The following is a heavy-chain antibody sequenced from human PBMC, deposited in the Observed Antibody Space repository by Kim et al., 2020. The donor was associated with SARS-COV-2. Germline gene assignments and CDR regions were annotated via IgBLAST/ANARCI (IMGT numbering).Heavy chain of an antibody. CDR2: INPNSGGT. J-gene: IGHJ6*02. D-gene: IGHD5-12*01. V-gene: IGHV1-2*06. Sequence: ASVKVSCKASGYTFTGYYMHWVRQAPGQGLEWMGRINPNSGGTNYAQKFQGRVTMTRDTSISTAYMELSRLTSDDTAVYYCAKGASTVALFGLATNYYYYGMDVWGQGTTVTVSS. CDR1: GYTFTGYY. CDR3: AKGASTVALFGLATNYYYYGMDV.